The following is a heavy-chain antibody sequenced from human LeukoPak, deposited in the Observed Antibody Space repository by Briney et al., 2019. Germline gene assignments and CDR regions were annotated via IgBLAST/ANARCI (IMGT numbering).Heavy chain of an antibody. D-gene: IGHD1-1*01. Sequence: GGSLRLSCAASGFTFSRYWMSWVRQAPGKGLEWVANINQDGSEKYYVDSVKGRFTISRDNAKNSLYLQMNSLRAEDTAVYYCAKNEAWGQGTLVTVSS. CDR2: INQDGSEK. CDR1: GFTFSRYW. V-gene: IGHV3-7*01. CDR3: AKNEA. J-gene: IGHJ5*02.